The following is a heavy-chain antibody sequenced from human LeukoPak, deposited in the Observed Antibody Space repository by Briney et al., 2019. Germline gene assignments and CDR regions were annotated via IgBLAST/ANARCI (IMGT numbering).Heavy chain of an antibody. D-gene: IGHD3-22*01. CDR1: GYTFTGYY. J-gene: IGHJ5*02. Sequence: ASVKVSCKASGYTFTGYYIHWVRQAPGQGLEWMGWINPYSGDTNYAQKFQGRVTMTRDTSISTGYMELSRLTSDDTAVYYCSRSREAPDYYESSGYFTPNWFDPWGQGTLVTVSS. V-gene: IGHV1-2*02. CDR3: SRSREAPDYYESSGYFTPNWFDP. CDR2: INPYSGDT.